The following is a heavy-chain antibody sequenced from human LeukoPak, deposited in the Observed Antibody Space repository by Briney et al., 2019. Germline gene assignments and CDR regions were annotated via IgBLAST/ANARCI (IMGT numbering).Heavy chain of an antibody. CDR3: ARGRSDWFDP. V-gene: IGHV3-53*01. Sequence: GGSLRLSCAASRFTVSSNYMSWVRQAPGKGLEWVSVIYSGGSTYYADAVKGRFTISRHNSENTLYLQMNSLRAEDTAVYYCARGRSDWFDPWGQGTLVTVSS. J-gene: IGHJ5*02. CDR2: IYSGGST. CDR1: RFTVSSNY.